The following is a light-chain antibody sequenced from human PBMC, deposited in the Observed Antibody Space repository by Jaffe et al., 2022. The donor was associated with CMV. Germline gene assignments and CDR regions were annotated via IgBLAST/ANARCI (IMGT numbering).Light chain of an antibody. CDR2: QDN. J-gene: IGLJ2*01. CDR3: QAWDSNTGVV. CDR1: KLGNKY. V-gene: IGLV3-1*01. Sequence: SYELTQPPSVSVSPGQTVSITCSGDKLGNKYACWYQQRPGQSPVLVIYQDNKRPSGIPERFSGSNSGNTATLTISGTQAMDEADYYCQAWDSNTGVVFGGGTKLTVL.